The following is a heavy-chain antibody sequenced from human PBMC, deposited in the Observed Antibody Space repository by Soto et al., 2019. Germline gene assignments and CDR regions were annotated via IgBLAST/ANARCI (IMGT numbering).Heavy chain of an antibody. CDR3: ARDGGSGWRDFDY. CDR2: IYYSGST. CDR1: GGSISSYY. Sequence: SETLSLTCTVSGGSISSYYWSWIRQPPGKGLEWIGYIYYSGSTNYNPSLKSRVTISVDTSKNQFSLKLSSVTAADTAVYYCARDGGSGWRDFDYWGQGTLVTVS. J-gene: IGHJ4*02. V-gene: IGHV4-59*01. D-gene: IGHD6-19*01.